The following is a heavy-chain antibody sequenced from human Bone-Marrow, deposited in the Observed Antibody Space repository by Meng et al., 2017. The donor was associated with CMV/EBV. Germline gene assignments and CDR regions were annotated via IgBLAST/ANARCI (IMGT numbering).Heavy chain of an antibody. J-gene: IGHJ4*02. CDR1: GFTFDDNG. CDR3: ARDLGNGRITMSY. D-gene: IGHD3-10*02. Sequence: GESLKISCAASGFTFDDNGMSWVRQAPGKGLEWVSVIYSGGSTYYADSVKGRFTISRDNSKNTLYLQMNSLRAEDTAVYYCARDLGNGRITMSYWGQGTLVTVSS. CDR2: IYSGGST. V-gene: IGHV3-66*02.